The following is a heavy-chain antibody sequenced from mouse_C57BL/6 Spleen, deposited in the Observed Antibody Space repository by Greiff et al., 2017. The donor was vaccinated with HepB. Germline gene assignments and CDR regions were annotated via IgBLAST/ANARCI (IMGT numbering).Heavy chain of an antibody. J-gene: IGHJ4*01. Sequence: VQLQQSGAELVKPGASVKISCKASGYAFSSYWMNWVKQRPGKGLEWIGQIYPGDGDTNYNGKFKGKATLTADKSSSTAYMQLSSLTSEDSAVYFWARDYYGSSYCAMDYWGQGTSVTVSS. CDR3: ARDYYGSSYCAMDY. CDR1: GYAFSSYW. CDR2: IYPGDGDT. V-gene: IGHV1-80*01. D-gene: IGHD1-1*01.